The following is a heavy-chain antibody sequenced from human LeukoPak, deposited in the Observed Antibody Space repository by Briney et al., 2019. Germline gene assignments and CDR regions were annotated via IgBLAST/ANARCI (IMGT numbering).Heavy chain of an antibody. V-gene: IGHV7-4-1*02. Sequence: ASVKVSCKASGHTFTSYAMNWVRQAPGQGLEWMGWINTNTGNPTYAQGFTGRFVFSLDTSVSTAYLQISSLKAEDTAVYYCAREASFYTSGCPGYWGQGTLVTVSS. CDR2: INTNTGNP. J-gene: IGHJ4*02. CDR3: AREASFYTSGCPGY. CDR1: GHTFTSYA. D-gene: IGHD6-19*01.